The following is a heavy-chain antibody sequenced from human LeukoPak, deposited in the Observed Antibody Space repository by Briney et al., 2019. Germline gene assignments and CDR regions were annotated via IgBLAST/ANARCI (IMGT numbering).Heavy chain of an antibody. J-gene: IGHJ4*02. CDR3: ARGTAQLAAAGLLDS. Sequence: GGSLRLSCTASGFILSDNYMNWVRQAPGKGLEWVSVLYSGGWTNYADSVKGRFTISRGNSKNTLYLQMNSLRAEDTAVYFCARGTAQLAAAGLLDSWGQGTLVTVSS. CDR1: GFILSDNY. CDR2: LYSGGWT. D-gene: IGHD6-13*01. V-gene: IGHV3-53*01.